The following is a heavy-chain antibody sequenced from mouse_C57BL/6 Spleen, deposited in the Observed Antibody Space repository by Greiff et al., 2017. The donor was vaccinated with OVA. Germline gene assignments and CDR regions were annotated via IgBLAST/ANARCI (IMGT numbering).Heavy chain of an antibody. J-gene: IGHJ3*01. Sequence: DVKLVESGGGLVKPGGSLKLSCAASGFTFSDYGMHWVRQAPEKGLEWVAYISSGSSTIYYADTVKGRFTISRDNAKNTLFLQLTSLRSEDTAMYYCARGRDYDYPAWFAYWGQGTLVTVSA. CDR3: ARGRDYDYPAWFAY. V-gene: IGHV5-17*01. CDR1: GFTFSDYG. D-gene: IGHD2-4*01. CDR2: ISSGSSTI.